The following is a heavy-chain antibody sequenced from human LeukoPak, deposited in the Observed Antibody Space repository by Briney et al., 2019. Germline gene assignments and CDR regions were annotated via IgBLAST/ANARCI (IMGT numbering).Heavy chain of an antibody. Sequence: AGGSLRLSCAASGFTFSSYAMSWVRQAPGKGLEWVSAISGSGGSTYYADSVKGRFTISRDNSKNTLYLQMNSLRAEDTAVYYCAKPFQYDYGGNRAPLDYWGLGTLVTVAS. D-gene: IGHD4-23*01. J-gene: IGHJ4*02. V-gene: IGHV3-23*01. CDR1: GFTFSSYA. CDR2: ISGSGGST. CDR3: AKPFQYDYGGNRAPLDY.